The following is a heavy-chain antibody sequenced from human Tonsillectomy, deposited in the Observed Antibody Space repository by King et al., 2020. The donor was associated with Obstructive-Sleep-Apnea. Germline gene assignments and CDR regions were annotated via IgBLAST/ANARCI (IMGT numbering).Heavy chain of an antibody. V-gene: IGHV3-74*01. CDR1: GFAFSSYW. J-gene: IGHJ6*02. CDR2: INSDGSST. Sequence: VQLVESGGGLVQPGGSLRLSCAASGFAFSSYWMHWVRQAPGKGLVWVSRINSDGSSTSYADSVKGRFTISRDNAKNTLYLQMTSLRAEDTAVYYCAREFNDILTGWDYYGMDVWGQGTTVTVSS. D-gene: IGHD3-9*01. CDR3: AREFNDILTGWDYYGMDV.